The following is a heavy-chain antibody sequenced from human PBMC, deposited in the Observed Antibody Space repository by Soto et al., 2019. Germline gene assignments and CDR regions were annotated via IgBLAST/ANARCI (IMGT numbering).Heavy chain of an antibody. CDR3: AKDRRAGGNYGFYSDC. D-gene: IGHD1-7*01. CDR1: GFTFSSYG. CDR2: SSATGAGT. Sequence: VQLLESGGGLVQPGGSLRLSCAASGFTFSSYGMTWVGQAPGKGLEWVSFSSATGAGTYYADSVKGRFTISRDNSKDTLYLQMTSLIADDTAVYYCAKDRRAGGNYGFYSDCCGQGARVIVSS. V-gene: IGHV3-23*01. J-gene: IGHJ4*02.